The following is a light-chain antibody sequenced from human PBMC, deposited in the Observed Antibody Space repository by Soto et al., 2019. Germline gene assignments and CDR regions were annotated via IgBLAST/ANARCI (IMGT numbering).Light chain of an antibody. Sequence: QSALTQPPSASGSPGQSVTISCTGSSNDVGGYNYVSWYQQHPGKAPKLMIYEVNKRPSGVPDRFSGSKSGNTASLTVSGLQAGDEADYYCSSYAGSTNYVFGTGTKLTVL. CDR1: SNDVGGYNY. V-gene: IGLV2-8*01. CDR3: SSYAGSTNYV. J-gene: IGLJ1*01. CDR2: EVN.